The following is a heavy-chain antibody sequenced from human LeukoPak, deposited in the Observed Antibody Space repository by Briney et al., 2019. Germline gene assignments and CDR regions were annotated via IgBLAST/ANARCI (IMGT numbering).Heavy chain of an antibody. V-gene: IGHV1-69*06. CDR3: ARGYCSGGSCHDHYYYYYMDV. CDR2: IIPIFGTA. J-gene: IGHJ6*03. D-gene: IGHD2-15*01. Sequence: SVKVSCKASGYTFSNYDINWVRQAPGQGLEWMGRIIPIFGTANYAQKFQGRVTITADKSTSTAYMELSSLRSEDTAVYYCARGYCSGGSCHDHYYYYYMDVWGKGTTVTVSS. CDR1: GYTFSNYD.